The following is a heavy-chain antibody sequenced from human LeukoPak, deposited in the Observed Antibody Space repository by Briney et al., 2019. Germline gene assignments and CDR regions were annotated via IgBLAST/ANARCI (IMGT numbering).Heavy chain of an antibody. CDR2: IRYDGSNK. D-gene: IGHD3-22*01. V-gene: IGHV3-30*02. Sequence: GGSLRLSCAASGFTFSSYGMHWVRQAPGKGLEWVAFIRYDGSNKYYADSVKGRFTISRDNSKNTLYLQMNSLRAEDTAVYYCARDDYYDSSGLDYWGQGTLVTVSS. CDR3: ARDDYYDSSGLDY. J-gene: IGHJ4*02. CDR1: GFTFSSYG.